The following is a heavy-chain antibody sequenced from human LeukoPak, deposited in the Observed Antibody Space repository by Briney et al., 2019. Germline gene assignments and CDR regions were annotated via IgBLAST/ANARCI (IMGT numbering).Heavy chain of an antibody. CDR1: GGSISSSS. CDR2: ISSSSSYT. J-gene: IGHJ4*02. Sequence: LSLTCTVSGGSISSSSYYWGWIRQAPGKGLEWVSYISSSSSYTKYADSVKGRFTISRDNAKNSLYLQMNSLRAEDTAVYYCARGWSATDYWGQGTLVTVSS. V-gene: IGHV3-11*06. D-gene: IGHD5-24*01. CDR3: ARGWSATDY.